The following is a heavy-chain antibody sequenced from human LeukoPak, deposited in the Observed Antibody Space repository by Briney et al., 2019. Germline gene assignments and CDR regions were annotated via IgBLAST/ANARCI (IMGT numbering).Heavy chain of an antibody. J-gene: IGHJ4*02. CDR3: AGEPRQLAY. Sequence: PGGSLRLSCAASGFTFSNFWMSWVRQVPGKGLEWVYSINTDGSDTRYAVSVRGRFTMSGDNAKNSLYLQMNSLRVEDTATYYCAGEPRQLAYWGQGTLVTVSS. D-gene: IGHD6-6*01. V-gene: IGHV3-7*03. CDR2: INTDGSDT. CDR1: GFTFSNFW.